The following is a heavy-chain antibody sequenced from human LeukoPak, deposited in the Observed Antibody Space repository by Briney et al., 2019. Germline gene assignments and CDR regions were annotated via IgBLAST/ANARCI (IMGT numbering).Heavy chain of an antibody. Sequence: SETLSLTCTVSGGSISSYCWSWIRQPTGKGLEWIGYIYYSGSTNYNPSFKSRVTISADPSKNQSSLKLISGTAADPAAFYDARGEDRGYSYGPSNRGIECWGQGTLVTVSS. CDR2: IYYSGST. CDR1: GGSISSYC. D-gene: IGHD5-18*01. J-gene: IGHJ4*02. V-gene: IGHV4-59*01. CDR3: ARGEDRGYSYGPSNRGIEC.